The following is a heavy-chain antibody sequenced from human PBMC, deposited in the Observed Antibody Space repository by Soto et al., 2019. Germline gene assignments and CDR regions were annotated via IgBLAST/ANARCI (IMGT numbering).Heavy chain of an antibody. D-gene: IGHD6-19*01. V-gene: IGHV4-34*01. CDR3: ARVSSGWYGVKVGDNSQEDY. CDR2: INHSGST. J-gene: IGHJ4*02. Sequence: QVQLQQWGAGLLKPSETLSLTCAVYGGSFSGYYWSWIRQPPGKGLEWIGEINHSGSTNYNPSLKSRVTISVETSKNQFSLKLSSVTAADTAVYYCARVSSGWYGVKVGDNSQEDYWGQGTLVTVSS. CDR1: GGSFSGYY.